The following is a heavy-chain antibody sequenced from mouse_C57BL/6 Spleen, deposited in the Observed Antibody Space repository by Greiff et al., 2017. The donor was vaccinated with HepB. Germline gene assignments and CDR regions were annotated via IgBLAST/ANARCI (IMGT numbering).Heavy chain of an antibody. V-gene: IGHV1-7*01. J-gene: IGHJ2*02. CDR3: ARSQTAQAYFDY. Sequence: QVQLQQSGAELAKPGASVKLSCKASGYTFTSYWMHWVKQRPGQGLEWIGYINPSSGYTKYNQKFKDKATLTADKSSSTAYMQLSILTYEDSAVYNCARSQTAQAYFDYWGQGTSLTGAS. D-gene: IGHD3-2*02. CDR1: GYTFTSYW. CDR2: INPSSGYT.